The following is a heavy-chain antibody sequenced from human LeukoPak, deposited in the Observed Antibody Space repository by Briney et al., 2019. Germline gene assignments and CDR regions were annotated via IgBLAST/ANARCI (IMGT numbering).Heavy chain of an antibody. CDR3: AKDASVRGVIINPPWFDP. J-gene: IGHJ5*02. Sequence: GGSLRLSCAASGFTLSSYGMHWVRQAPGKGLEWVAVISYDGSNKYYADSVKGRFTISRDNSKNTLYLQMNSLRAKDTAEYYCAKDASVRGVIINPPWFDPWGQGTLVPVSS. D-gene: IGHD3-10*01. CDR2: ISYDGSNK. CDR1: GFTLSSYG. V-gene: IGHV3-30*18.